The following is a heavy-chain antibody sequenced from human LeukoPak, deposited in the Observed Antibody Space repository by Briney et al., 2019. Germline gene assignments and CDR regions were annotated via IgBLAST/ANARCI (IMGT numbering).Heavy chain of an antibody. CDR2: ISGSGGST. V-gene: IGHV3-23*01. Sequence: GGSLSLSCAASGFTFNSYAMSCVRQAPGKGLEWVSAISGSGGSTYYADSVKGRFTISRDNSKNTLYLQMNSLRAEDTAVYYCAKQYCTNGVCYKAFIDYFDYWGQGTLVTVSS. J-gene: IGHJ4*02. CDR1: GFTFNSYA. D-gene: IGHD2-8*01. CDR3: AKQYCTNGVCYKAFIDYFDY.